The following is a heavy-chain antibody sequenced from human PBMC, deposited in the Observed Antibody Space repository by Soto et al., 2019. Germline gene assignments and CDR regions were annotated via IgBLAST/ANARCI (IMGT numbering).Heavy chain of an antibody. D-gene: IGHD4-17*01. Sequence: QVQLVGSGGGVVQPGRSLRLSCAASGFTFSSYGMHWVRQAPGKGLEWVAVIWYDGSNKYYADSVKGRFTISRDNSKNTLYLQMNSLRAEDTAVYYCAREYSSTATGFDYWGQGTLATVSS. CDR2: IWYDGSNK. CDR3: AREYSSTATGFDY. J-gene: IGHJ4*02. V-gene: IGHV3-33*01. CDR1: GFTFSSYG.